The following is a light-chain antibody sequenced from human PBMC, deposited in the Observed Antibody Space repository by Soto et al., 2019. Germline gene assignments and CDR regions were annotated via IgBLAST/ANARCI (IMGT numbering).Light chain of an antibody. CDR3: ISYTSSSTLYF. J-gene: IGLJ1*01. Sequence: QSALNQPASVSGSHGQSITISCTGTSSDVGGYNYVSWYQQHPGKAPKLMIYEVSNRPSGVSNRFSGSKSGNTASLTISGLQAEDEADYYCISYTSSSTLYFFGTGTKLTVL. V-gene: IGLV2-14*01. CDR1: SSDVGGYNY. CDR2: EVS.